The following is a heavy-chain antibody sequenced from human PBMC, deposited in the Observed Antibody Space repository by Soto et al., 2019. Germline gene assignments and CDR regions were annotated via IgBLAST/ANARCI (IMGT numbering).Heavy chain of an antibody. J-gene: IGHJ3*02. D-gene: IGHD3-9*01. CDR2: IYYSGST. CDR3: ARTRGVLRYFDWPETDAFDI. CDR1: GDSISSFSNHY. Sequence: SETLSLTCTVSGDSISSFSNHYCSWIRQPPGRGLEWIGYIYYSGSTYYNPSLKSRVTISVDTSKNQFSLKLSSVTAADTAVYYCARTRGVLRYFDWPETDAFDIWGQGTMVTVSS. V-gene: IGHV4-31*03.